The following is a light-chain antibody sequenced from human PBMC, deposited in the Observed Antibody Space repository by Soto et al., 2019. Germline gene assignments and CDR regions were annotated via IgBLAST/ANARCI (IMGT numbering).Light chain of an antibody. V-gene: IGKV3-20*01. Sequence: LTQSPGTLSLYPGERAPLSCRASQSVDTFLAWYQQKPGQTPRLLVYGASSRATGIPDRFSGSGSGTDFTLTISRLEPEDFAVYYCQQHGTSPITFGQGTRLEI. CDR2: GAS. CDR3: QQHGTSPIT. CDR1: QSVDTF. J-gene: IGKJ5*01.